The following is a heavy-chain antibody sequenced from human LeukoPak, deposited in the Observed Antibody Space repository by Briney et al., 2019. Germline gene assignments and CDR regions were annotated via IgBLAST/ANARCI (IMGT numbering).Heavy chain of an antibody. CDR3: AKDVRPDGAYDLDY. J-gene: IGHJ4*02. CDR1: GYTFTTYY. Sequence: ASVKVSCKASGYTFTTYYIHWVRQAPGQGLEWMGIINPSAGNTGSAEKFQGRVTMTRDTSTSTVYMELSSLRSEDTAIYYCAKDVRPDGAYDLDYWGPGTLVTVSS. V-gene: IGHV1-46*01. CDR2: INPSAGNT. D-gene: IGHD5-12*01.